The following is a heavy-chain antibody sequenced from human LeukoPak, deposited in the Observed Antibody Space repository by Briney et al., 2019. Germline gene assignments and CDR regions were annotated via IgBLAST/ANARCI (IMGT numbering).Heavy chain of an antibody. J-gene: IGHJ4*02. V-gene: IGHV4-61*02. Sequence: SETLSLTCTISGDSINSGSYYWICIRQPAGKGLEWIVRIYSSGSTNYNPSLKNRVTILVDTYKNKFSLKVTSVPAADTAMFYCARMNSGSHYDYWGKGTLVTVSS. D-gene: IGHD1-26*01. CDR1: GDSINSGSYY. CDR2: IYSSGST. CDR3: ARMNSGSHYDY.